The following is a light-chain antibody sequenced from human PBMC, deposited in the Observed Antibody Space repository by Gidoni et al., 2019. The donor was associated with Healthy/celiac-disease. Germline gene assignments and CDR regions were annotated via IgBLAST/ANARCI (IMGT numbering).Light chain of an antibody. CDR1: SSNVGAGYD. Sequence: QSVLTHPPSVSRPPRHRVTISCTASSSNVGAGYDVHWYQQLPGTAPKLLIYGNSNRPSGVPDRFSGSKSGTSASLAIPGLQAEDAADYYCQSYDSSLSGHVVFGGGTKLTVL. V-gene: IGLV1-40*01. CDR2: GNS. J-gene: IGLJ2*01. CDR3: QSYDSSLSGHVV.